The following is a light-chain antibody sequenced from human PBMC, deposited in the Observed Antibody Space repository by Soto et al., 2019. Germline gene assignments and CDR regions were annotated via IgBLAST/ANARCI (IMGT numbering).Light chain of an antibody. Sequence: SYELTQAPSVSVSPGQTSSITCSGDKLGDKFACWYQQKPGQSPVLVIYEDYKRPSGIPERFSGSNSGNTATLTISDTQAMDEADYYCQAWDINTAVFGTGTKVTV. CDR1: KLGDKF. CDR2: EDY. V-gene: IGLV3-1*01. J-gene: IGLJ1*01. CDR3: QAWDINTAV.